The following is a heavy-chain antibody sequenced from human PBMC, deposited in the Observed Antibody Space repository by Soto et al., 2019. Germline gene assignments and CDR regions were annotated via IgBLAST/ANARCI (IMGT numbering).Heavy chain of an antibody. Sequence: SGGSLRLSCAASGFTFSSYSMNWVRQAPGKGLEWVSSISSSSSYIYYADSVKGRFTISRDNAKNSLYLQMNSLRAEDTAVYYCARVPSRALDYWGQGTLVTVSS. D-gene: IGHD2-2*01. J-gene: IGHJ4*02. V-gene: IGHV3-21*01. CDR1: GFTFSSYS. CDR2: ISSSSSYI. CDR3: ARVPSRALDY.